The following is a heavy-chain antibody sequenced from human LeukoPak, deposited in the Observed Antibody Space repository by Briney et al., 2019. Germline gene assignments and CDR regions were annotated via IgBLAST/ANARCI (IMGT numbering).Heavy chain of an antibody. V-gene: IGHV4-39*01. Sequence: SETLSLTCTVSGGSISSSSYYWGWIRQPPGKGLEWIGSIYYSGNTYYNPSLKSRVTISVDTSKNQFSLKLSSVTAADTAVYYCAITVEQPRKNWFDPWGQGTLVTVSS. CDR2: IYYSGNT. CDR1: GGSISSSSYY. D-gene: IGHD1/OR15-1a*01. CDR3: AITVEQPRKNWFDP. J-gene: IGHJ5*02.